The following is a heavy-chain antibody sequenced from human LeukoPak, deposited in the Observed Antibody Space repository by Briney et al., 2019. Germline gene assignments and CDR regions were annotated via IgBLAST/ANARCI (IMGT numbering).Heavy chain of an antibody. CDR2: IWYDGSNK. CDR1: GFTFSSYG. CDR3: AREYCSSTSCYIYYYGMDV. V-gene: IGHV3-33*01. Sequence: QAGGSLRLSCAASGFTFSSYGMHWVRQAPGKGLEWVAVIWYDGSNKYYADSVKGRFTISRDNSKNTLYLQMNSLRAEDTAVYYCAREYCSSTSCYIYYYGMDVWGQGTTVTVSS. D-gene: IGHD2-2*02. J-gene: IGHJ6*02.